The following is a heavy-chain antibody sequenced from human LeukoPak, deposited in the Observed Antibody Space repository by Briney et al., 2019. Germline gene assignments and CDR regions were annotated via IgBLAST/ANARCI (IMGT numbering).Heavy chain of an antibody. CDR1: GFIFSVYG. Sequence: GGSLRLSCEASGFIFSVYGMSWVRQAPGKGLEWVSGIRGSGSYTDYVGSVKGRFTISRDNSKNTLYLQMNNLRAEDTAVYYCAKGLRELWGDAFDMWGQGTMVAVSS. CDR3: AKGLRELWGDAFDM. J-gene: IGHJ3*02. D-gene: IGHD4-17*01. CDR2: IRGSGSYT. V-gene: IGHV3-23*01.